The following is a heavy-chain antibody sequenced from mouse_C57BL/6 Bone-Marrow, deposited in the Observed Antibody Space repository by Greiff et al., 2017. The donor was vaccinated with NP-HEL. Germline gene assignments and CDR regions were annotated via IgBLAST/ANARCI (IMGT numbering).Heavy chain of an antibody. D-gene: IGHD2-3*01. J-gene: IGHJ2*01. V-gene: IGHV1-54*01. Sequence: VKLQESGAELVRPGTSVKVSCKASGYAFTNYLIEWVKQRPGQGLEWIGVINPGSGGTNYNEKFKGKATLTADKSSSTAYMQLSSLTSEDSAVYFCARFYDGYLFDYWGQGTTLTVSS. CDR1: GYAFTNYL. CDR2: INPGSGGT. CDR3: ARFYDGYLFDY.